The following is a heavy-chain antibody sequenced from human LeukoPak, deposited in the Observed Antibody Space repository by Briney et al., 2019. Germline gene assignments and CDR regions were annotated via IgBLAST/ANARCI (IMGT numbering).Heavy chain of an antibody. J-gene: IGHJ4*02. CDR1: GGTFSSYA. CDR2: IIPIFGTA. Sequence: SVKVSCKASGGTFSSYAISWVRQAPGQGLEWMGGIIPIFGTANYAQKFQGRVTIIADKSTSTAYMELSSLRSEDTALYYCAKGGLRGGTYNDDFWGQGTLVTVSS. V-gene: IGHV1-69*06. CDR3: AKGGLRGGTYNDDF. D-gene: IGHD3-16*01.